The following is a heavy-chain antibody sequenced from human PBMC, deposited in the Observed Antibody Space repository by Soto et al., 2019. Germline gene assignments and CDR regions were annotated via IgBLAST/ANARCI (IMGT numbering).Heavy chain of an antibody. Sequence: SETLSLTCTVSAGSISTYYWSLSRHAAGRGLEWIVRTYTSGNTFYNPSLKSRVTMSVDTSKNQFSLRLSSVSAADTAVYFCARDGGGGDAFDIWGQGTVVTVSS. CDR1: AGSISTYY. V-gene: IGHV4-4*07. CDR3: ARDGGGGDAFDI. J-gene: IGHJ3*02. CDR2: TYTSGNT. D-gene: IGHD6-25*01.